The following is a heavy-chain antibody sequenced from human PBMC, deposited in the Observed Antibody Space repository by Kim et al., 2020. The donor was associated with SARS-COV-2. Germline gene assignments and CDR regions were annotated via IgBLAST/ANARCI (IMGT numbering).Heavy chain of an antibody. D-gene: IGHD6-6*01. CDR2: INHSGST. CDR1: GGSFSGYY. CDR3: ARIGPRSSAYYYYYYGMDV. Sequence: SETLSLTCAVYGGSFSGYYWSWIRQPPGKGLEWIGEINHSGSTNYNPSLKSRVTISVDTSKNQFSLKLSSVTAADTAVYYCARIGPRSSAYYYYYYGMDVWGQGTTVTVSS. V-gene: IGHV4-34*01. J-gene: IGHJ6*02.